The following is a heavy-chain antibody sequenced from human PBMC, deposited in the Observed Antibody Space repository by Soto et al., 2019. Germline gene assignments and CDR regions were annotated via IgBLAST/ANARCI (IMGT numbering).Heavy chain of an antibody. CDR1: GFTFSSYW. Sequence: GGSLRLSCAASGFTFSSYWMHWVRQAPGKGLVWVSRINTDGSSTTYADSVKGRFTISRDNAKNTLFPQVNSLRAEDTAVYYCTRAGGSSIAGSYFDYWGQGTLVTVSS. J-gene: IGHJ4*02. V-gene: IGHV3-74*01. D-gene: IGHD6-6*01. CDR2: INTDGSST. CDR3: TRAGGSSIAGSYFDY.